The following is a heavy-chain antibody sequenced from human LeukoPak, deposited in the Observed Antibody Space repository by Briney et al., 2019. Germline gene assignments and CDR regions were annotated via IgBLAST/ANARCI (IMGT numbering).Heavy chain of an antibody. CDR2: IFYSGST. V-gene: IGHV4-39*07. CDR3: ARASYSYDINGWVPFDY. CDR1: GGSISTSSYY. J-gene: IGHJ4*02. D-gene: IGHD3-22*01. Sequence: PSETLSLTCTVSGGSISTSSYYWGWVRQPPGKGLEWIGNIFYSGSTYYSPSLKSRVTISGDTSKNQSSLRLSSVTAADTAVYYCARASYSYDINGWVPFDYWGQGTLVTVSS.